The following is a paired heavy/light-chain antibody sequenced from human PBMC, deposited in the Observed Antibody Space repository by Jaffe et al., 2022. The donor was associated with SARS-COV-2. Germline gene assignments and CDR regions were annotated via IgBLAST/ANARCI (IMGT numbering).Heavy chain of an antibody. CDR3: ARVWSRSYDFWRADSNAFDI. CDR2: INQNGNEK. J-gene: IGHJ3*02. CDR1: RFTFGSYG. Sequence: EVQLVESGGGLVQPGGALRLSCGATRFTFGSYGMTWVRQAPGKGLEWVANINQNGNEKHYVDSVKGRFTISRDNAKNSLYLQMNSLRVEDTAVYFCARVWSRSYDFWRADSNAFDIWGQGTMVTVSS. D-gene: IGHD3-3*01. V-gene: IGHV3-7*03.
Light chain of an antibody. V-gene: IGLV3-25*03. CDR2: KDN. Sequence: SYELTQPPSVSVSPGQTARITCSGDALPKQYGNWYQQQPGQAPVLIIYKDNERASGIPERFSGSSSGTTVTLTIGGVQAEDEADYYCQSADSSGTYVVFGGGTKLTVL. CDR3: QSADSSGTYVV. J-gene: IGLJ2*01. CDR1: ALPKQY.